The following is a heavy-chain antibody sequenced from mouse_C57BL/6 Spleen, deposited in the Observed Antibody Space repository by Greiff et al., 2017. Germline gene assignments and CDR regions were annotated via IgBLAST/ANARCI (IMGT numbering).Heavy chain of an antibody. D-gene: IGHD1-1*01. CDR1: GYTFTDYN. Sequence: VQLQQSGPELVKPGASVKIPCKASGYTFTDYNMDWVKQSHGKSLEWIGDINPNNGGTTYNQKFKGKATVTVDKSSSTAYMELRSLTSEDTAVYYCAKTAYGWYFDVWGTGTTVTVAS. J-gene: IGHJ1*03. V-gene: IGHV1-18*01. CDR3: AKTAYGWYFDV. CDR2: INPNNGGT.